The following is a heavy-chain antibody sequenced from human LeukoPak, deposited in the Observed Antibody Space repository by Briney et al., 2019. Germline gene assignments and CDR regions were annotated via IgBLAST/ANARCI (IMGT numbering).Heavy chain of an antibody. CDR1: GYTFTSYG. Sequence: ASVTVSCKASGYTFTSYGISWVRQAPGQGLEWMGWISAYNGNTNYAQKLQGRVTMTTDTSTSTAYMELRSLRSDDTVVYYCARDQGIAAAGTGYYWGQGTLVTVSS. D-gene: IGHD6-13*01. J-gene: IGHJ4*02. CDR2: ISAYNGNT. V-gene: IGHV1-18*01. CDR3: ARDQGIAAAGTGYY.